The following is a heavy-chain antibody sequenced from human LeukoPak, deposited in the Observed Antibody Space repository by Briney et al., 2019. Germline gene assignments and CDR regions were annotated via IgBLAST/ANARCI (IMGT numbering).Heavy chain of an antibody. J-gene: IGHJ4*02. CDR2: ISWNSGSI. V-gene: IGHV3-9*01. D-gene: IGHD5-12*01. Sequence: PGRSLRLSCAASGFTFHQYAIHWVRQVPGKGLEWVSGISWNSGSIGYADSVRGRFTISRDNAKNSVYLQMNSLRAEGTALYYCAKDKAPLYSGYDWDLDFWGQGTLVIVSS. CDR1: GFTFHQYA. CDR3: AKDKAPLYSGYDWDLDF.